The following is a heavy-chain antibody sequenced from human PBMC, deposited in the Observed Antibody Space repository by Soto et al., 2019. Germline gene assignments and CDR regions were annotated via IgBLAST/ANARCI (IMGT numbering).Heavy chain of an antibody. V-gene: IGHV3-30-3*01. CDR3: ARDERTYGDYPM. D-gene: IGHD4-17*01. CDR2: ISYDGSNK. CDR1: GFTFSTYA. J-gene: IGHJ4*02. Sequence: QVQLVESGGGVVQPGRSLRLSCAASGFTFSTYAMHWVRQAPGKGLEWVAVISYDGSNKYYADSVKGRFTIPRDNSKNTLYLQMNSLRAEDTAVYYCARDERTYGDYPMWGQGTLVTVSS.